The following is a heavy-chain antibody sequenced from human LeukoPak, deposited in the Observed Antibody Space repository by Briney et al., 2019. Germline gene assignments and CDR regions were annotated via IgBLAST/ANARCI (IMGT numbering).Heavy chain of an antibody. D-gene: IGHD3-10*01. CDR2: IYYSGST. J-gene: IGHJ4*02. CDR1: GGSISSSSYY. V-gene: IGHV4-39*01. CDR3: ARNVGGWYYGSGSYTLFDY. Sequence: SETLSLTCTVSGGSISSSSYYWGWIRQPPGKGLEWIGSIYYSGSTYYNPSLKSRVTISVDTSKNQFSLKLSSVTAADTAVYYCARNVGGWYYGSGSYTLFDYWGQGTLVTVSS.